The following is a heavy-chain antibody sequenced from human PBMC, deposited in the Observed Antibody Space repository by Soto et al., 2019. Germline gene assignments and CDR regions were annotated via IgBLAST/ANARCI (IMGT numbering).Heavy chain of an antibody. CDR3: ARDSGYGPPYDPFDI. Sequence: EVQLVESGGGLVQPGGSLRLSCAASGFTFSSYSMNWVRQAPGKGLEWVSYISSSSSTIYYADSVKGRFTISRDNAKNSLYLQMNSLRDEDTAVYYCARDSGYGPPYDPFDIWGQGTMVTVS. J-gene: IGHJ3*02. CDR2: ISSSSSTI. V-gene: IGHV3-48*02. D-gene: IGHD5-12*01. CDR1: GFTFSSYS.